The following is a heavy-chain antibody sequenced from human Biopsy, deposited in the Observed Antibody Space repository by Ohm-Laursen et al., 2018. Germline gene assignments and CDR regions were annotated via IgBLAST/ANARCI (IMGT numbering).Heavy chain of an antibody. CDR2: IYYTGHT. Sequence: GTLSITWPVSGGSIKSYYWNWIRQSPGKGLEWIGFIYYTGHTNYNPSLKSRATISVDTSKNQFSLKVISVTAADTAVYYCARLTGDPSYWGQGILVTVSS. D-gene: IGHD7-27*01. CDR3: ARLTGDPSY. J-gene: IGHJ4*02. V-gene: IGHV4-59*01. CDR1: GGSIKSYY.